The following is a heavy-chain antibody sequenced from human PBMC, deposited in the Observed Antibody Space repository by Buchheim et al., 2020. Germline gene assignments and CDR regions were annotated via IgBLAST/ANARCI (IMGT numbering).Heavy chain of an antibody. D-gene: IGHD1-26*01. CDR2: INPNSGAT. Sequence: QVQLVQSGAEVKRPGASVKVSCRTSGYSFIDYYIHWVRQAPGQGLEWMGRINPNSGATDYARQFRGRVTLTRATSINTAYMEVTGLTFDDTALYYCARDRVGPTDYWGQG. CDR3: ARDRVGPTDY. V-gene: IGHV1-2*06. J-gene: IGHJ4*02. CDR1: GYSFIDYY.